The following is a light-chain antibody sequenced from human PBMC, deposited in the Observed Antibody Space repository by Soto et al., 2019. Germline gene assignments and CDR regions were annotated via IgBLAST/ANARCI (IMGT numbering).Light chain of an antibody. CDR3: QQYANSPLT. Sequence: EIVLTQSPGTLSLSPGEGATLSCRASQSVSSSYLAWYQQKPGQAPRLLIYGASSRATGIPDRFSGSGSGTEFTLTISRLEPEDFAVYYCQQYANSPLTFGPGTKVDIK. J-gene: IGKJ3*01. CDR1: QSVSSSY. CDR2: GAS. V-gene: IGKV3-20*01.